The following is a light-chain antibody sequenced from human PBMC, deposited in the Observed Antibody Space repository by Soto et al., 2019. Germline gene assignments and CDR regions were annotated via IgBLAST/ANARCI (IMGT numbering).Light chain of an antibody. CDR1: SSDVGGYNY. V-gene: IGLV2-14*03. Sequence: QSALTQPASVSGSPGQSITISCTGTSSDVGGYNYVSWYQQHPGKAPQLLIYDVSNRSSGVSNRFSGSKSGDTASLTISGLQAEDEADYYCISYSTTTARDGRVFGGGTKLTVL. J-gene: IGLJ3*02. CDR2: DVS. CDR3: ISYSTTTARDGRV.